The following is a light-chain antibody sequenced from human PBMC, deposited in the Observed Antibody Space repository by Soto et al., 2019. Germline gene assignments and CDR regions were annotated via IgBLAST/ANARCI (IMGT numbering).Light chain of an antibody. CDR2: DAS. V-gene: IGKV3-11*01. Sequence: EIVLTQSPATLSLSPGERATRTCRASQSVSSFLAWYQQKPGQAPRLLIYDASHRATGIPARFSGSGSGTDFTLTISSLEPEDFAVYYCQQRSNWPLTFGGGTKVDIK. J-gene: IGKJ4*01. CDR3: QQRSNWPLT. CDR1: QSVSSF.